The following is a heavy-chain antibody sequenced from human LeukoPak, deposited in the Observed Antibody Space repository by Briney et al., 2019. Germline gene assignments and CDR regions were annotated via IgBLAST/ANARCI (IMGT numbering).Heavy chain of an antibody. Sequence: PGGFLRLSCAASGFTFSSYSMNWVRQAPGKGLEWVSSISSSSSYIYYADSVKGRFTISRDNAKNSLYLQMNSLRAEDTAVYYCARDRDYGDPLDYWGQGTLVTVSS. CDR1: GFTFSSYS. CDR3: ARDRDYGDPLDY. J-gene: IGHJ4*02. D-gene: IGHD4-17*01. V-gene: IGHV3-21*01. CDR2: ISSSSSYI.